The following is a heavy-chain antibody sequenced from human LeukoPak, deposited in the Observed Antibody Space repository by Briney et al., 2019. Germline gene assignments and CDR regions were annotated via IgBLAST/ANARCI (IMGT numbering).Heavy chain of an antibody. CDR1: GFTFSTYG. Sequence: GGSLRLSCAASGFTFSTYGMHWVRQAPGKGLEWVAVISYAGSNQYYADSVKGRFTISRDNSKNTLYLQMNSLRAEDTAVYYCANQYSSSWYYYYYGMDVWGQGTTVTVSS. CDR2: ISYAGSNQ. V-gene: IGHV3-30*18. D-gene: IGHD6-13*01. J-gene: IGHJ6*02. CDR3: ANQYSSSWYYYYYGMDV.